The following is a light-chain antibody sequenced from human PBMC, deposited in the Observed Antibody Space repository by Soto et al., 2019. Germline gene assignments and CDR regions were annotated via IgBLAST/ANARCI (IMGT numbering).Light chain of an antibody. CDR3: QQYYDTRS. CDR2: WAS. J-gene: IGKJ2*01. Sequence: DIVMTQSPDSLAVSLGERATINCKSSQSVLYSSDNKNYLAWYQQKPGQPPKLLIYWASTRESGVPDRFSGSGSGTDFTLTTSGLQAEDVALYYCQQYYDTRSFGQGTKLEIK. V-gene: IGKV4-1*01. CDR1: QSVLYSSDNKNY.